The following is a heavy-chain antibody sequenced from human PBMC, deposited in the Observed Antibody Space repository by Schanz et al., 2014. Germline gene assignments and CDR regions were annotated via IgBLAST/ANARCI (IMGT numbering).Heavy chain of an antibody. Sequence: QVQLQQWGAGLLKPSETLSLTCAVYGGSFSSNYWSWIRQPPGKGLEWIESIYYSGSTYYNPSFKTRITTSEKASKNQLTQKLRSGTAADTAVYYCARQFYDILTGYWFPYYFDYWGQGTLVTVSS. CDR3: ARQFYDILTGYWFPYYFDY. D-gene: IGHD3-9*01. CDR1: GGSFSSNY. V-gene: IGHV4-34*02. CDR2: IYYSGST. J-gene: IGHJ4*02.